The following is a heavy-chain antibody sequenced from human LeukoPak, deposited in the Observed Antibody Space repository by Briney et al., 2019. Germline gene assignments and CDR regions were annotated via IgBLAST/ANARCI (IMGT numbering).Heavy chain of an antibody. CDR3: AREAYCGGDCYSGYYYYYMDV. CDR2: IYHSGST. Sequence: SGTLSLTCGVSGGSISSSYWWSWVRQPPGKGLEWIGEIYHSGSTNYNPSLKSRVTISMDKSKNQFSLKLSSVTAADTAVYYCAREAYCGGDCYSGYYYYYMDVWGKGTTVTISS. V-gene: IGHV4-4*02. D-gene: IGHD2-21*02. CDR1: GGSISSSYW. J-gene: IGHJ6*03.